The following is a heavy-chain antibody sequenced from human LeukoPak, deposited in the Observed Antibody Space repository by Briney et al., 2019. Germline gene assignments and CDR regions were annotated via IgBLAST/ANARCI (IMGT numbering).Heavy chain of an antibody. CDR2: IYSSGNT. CDR3: AREIGGSGRGDV. CDR1: GGSISSYY. Sequence: SETLSLTCTVSGGSISSYYWSWIRQPPGKGLEWIGYIYSSGNTNYNPSLKSRVTISIDTSKNQFSRKLSSVTAADTAVYYCAREIGGSGRGDVWGQGTTVTVSS. J-gene: IGHJ6*02. V-gene: IGHV4-59*13. D-gene: IGHD3-10*01.